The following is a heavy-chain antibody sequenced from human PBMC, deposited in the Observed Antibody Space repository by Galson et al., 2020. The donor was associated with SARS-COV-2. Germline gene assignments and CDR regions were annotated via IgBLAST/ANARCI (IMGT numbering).Heavy chain of an antibody. Sequence: SGPTLVKPTETLTLTCAFSGFSLTTRGLGVGWIRQPPGKALEWLALIYWDDENTHYHPSLRTRLTITKGISNHQVVLKMSNMDPMDTATYYCALQKPSSQFALFDHWGQGSLVTVSS. CDR3: ALQKPSSQFALFDH. D-gene: IGHD3-10*01. J-gene: IGHJ4*02. CDR2: IYWDDENT. V-gene: IGHV2-5*02. CDR1: GFSLTTRGLG.